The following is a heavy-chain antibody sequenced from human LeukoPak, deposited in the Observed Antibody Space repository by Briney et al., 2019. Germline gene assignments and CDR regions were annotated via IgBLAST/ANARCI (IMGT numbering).Heavy chain of an antibody. D-gene: IGHD5-18*01. CDR3: ARVQRGYSYGYSIYFDY. J-gene: IGHJ4*02. V-gene: IGHV1-46*01. CDR2: INPSGGST. CDR1: GYTFTSYY. Sequence: GASVKVSCKASGYTFTSYYMHWVRQAPGQGLEWMGIINPSGGSTSYAQKFQGRVTMTTDTSTSTAYMELRSLRSDDTAVYYCARVQRGYSYGYSIYFDYWGQGTLVTVSS.